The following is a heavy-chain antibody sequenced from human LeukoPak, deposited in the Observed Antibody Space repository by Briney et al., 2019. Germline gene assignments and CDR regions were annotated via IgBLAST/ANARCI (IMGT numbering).Heavy chain of an antibody. D-gene: IGHD7-27*01. CDR3: ASFLGPLTEY. V-gene: IGHV3-11*06. CDR1: GFVFGDYY. J-gene: IGHJ4*02. CDR2: ISSGTINHS. Sequence: GGTLRLSCKASGFVFGDYYMNWIRQAPGKGLEWLSYISSGTINHSNYADSVKGLFTISRDNARNSRYLQMHSLRGADTAVYYCASFLGPLTEYWGQGTLVTVSS.